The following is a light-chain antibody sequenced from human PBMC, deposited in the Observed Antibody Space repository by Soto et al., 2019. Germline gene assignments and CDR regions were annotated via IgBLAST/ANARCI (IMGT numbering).Light chain of an antibody. Sequence: DIQMTQSPSTLSASVGDRVTITCRASQSITSWLAWYQQAPGKAPKLLIYDASILESGVPSRFSGSGSGSEFTLTISSLQPDDFATYYCQQYNSYSRTFGQGTRWIS. CDR3: QQYNSYSRT. V-gene: IGKV1-5*01. CDR1: QSITSW. CDR2: DAS. J-gene: IGKJ1*01.